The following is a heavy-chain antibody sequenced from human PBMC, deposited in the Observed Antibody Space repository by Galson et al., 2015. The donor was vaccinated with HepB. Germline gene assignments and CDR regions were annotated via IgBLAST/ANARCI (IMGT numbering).Heavy chain of an antibody. V-gene: IGHV3-74*01. Sequence: SLRLSCAASGFTFSSYWMHWVRQAPGKGLVWVSRIDSDGSSTSYADSVKGRFTISRDNAKNTLYLQMNSLRAEDTAVYYCVLERPLEWFNWGQGTLVTVSS. CDR3: VLERPLEWFN. CDR1: GFTFSSYW. CDR2: IDSDGSST. D-gene: IGHD3-3*01. J-gene: IGHJ4*02.